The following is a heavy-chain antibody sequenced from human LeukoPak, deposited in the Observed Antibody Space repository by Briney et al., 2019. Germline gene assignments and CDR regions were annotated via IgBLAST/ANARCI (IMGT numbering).Heavy chain of an antibody. V-gene: IGHV3-33*01. J-gene: IGHJ5*02. CDR1: GFIFSSYG. Sequence: GGSLRLSCVTSGFIFSSYGIHWVRQAPGKGLEWVAWHFASNKYYAESVRGRFTMSRDNSKSTLYLQMDSLRVEDTAVYYCARGAPIRVAVAATFDPWGQGTLVTVPS. CDR3: ARGAPIRVAVAATFDP. D-gene: IGHD6-19*01. CDR2: HFASNK.